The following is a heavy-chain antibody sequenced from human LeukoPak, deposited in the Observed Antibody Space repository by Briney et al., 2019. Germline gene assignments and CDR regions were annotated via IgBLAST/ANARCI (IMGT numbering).Heavy chain of an antibody. CDR1: GGSFSGYY. D-gene: IGHD3-3*01. J-gene: IGHJ4*02. CDR3: ARDFWSGYYNRLFDY. V-gene: IGHV4-34*01. CDR2: INHSGST. Sequence: SETLSLTCAVYGGSFSGYYWSWIRQPPGKGLEWIGEINHSGSTNYNPSLKSRVTISVDTSKNQFSLKLSSVTAADTAVYYCARDFWSGYYNRLFDYWGQGTLVTVSS.